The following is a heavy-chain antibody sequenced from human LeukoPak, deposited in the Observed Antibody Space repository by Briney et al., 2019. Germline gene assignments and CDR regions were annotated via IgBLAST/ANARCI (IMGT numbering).Heavy chain of an antibody. Sequence: PSETLSLTCTVSGGSISSGPYYWSWIRQPAGKGLEWIGRIYSSGRTNYNPSLKSRVIISMDTSKNQVSLELHSVTAADTAVYYCARFARVPDKWGQGILVTVSS. V-gene: IGHV4-61*02. CDR1: GGSISSGPYY. CDR3: ARFARVPDK. D-gene: IGHD6-6*01. J-gene: IGHJ4*02. CDR2: IYSSGRT.